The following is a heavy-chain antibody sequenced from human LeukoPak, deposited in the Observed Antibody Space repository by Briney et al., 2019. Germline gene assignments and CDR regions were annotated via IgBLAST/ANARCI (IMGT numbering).Heavy chain of an antibody. V-gene: IGHV4-34*01. CDR2: INHSGST. Sequence: SETLSLTCAVYGGSFSGYYWSWIRQPPGKGLEWIGEINHSGSTNYNPSLKSRVIISVDTSKNQFSLKLSSVTAADTAVYYCARGDYVWGSYRSPFDYWGQGTLVTVSS. D-gene: IGHD3-16*02. CDR1: GGSFSGYY. J-gene: IGHJ4*02. CDR3: ARGDYVWGSYRSPFDY.